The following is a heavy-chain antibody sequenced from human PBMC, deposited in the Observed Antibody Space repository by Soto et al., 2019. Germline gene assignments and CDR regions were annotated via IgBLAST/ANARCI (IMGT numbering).Heavy chain of an antibody. CDR3: ASGYCNGGSCSRYGMDV. V-gene: IGHV5-51*01. CDR2: IYPGDSDT. D-gene: IGHD2-15*01. J-gene: IGHJ6*02. Sequence: GESLKISCKGSGYSFTSYWIGWVRQMPGKGLEWMGIIYPGDSDTRYSPSFQGQVTISADKSISTAYLQWSSLKASDTAMYYCASGYCNGGSCSRYGMDVWGQGTTVTVSS. CDR1: GYSFTSYW.